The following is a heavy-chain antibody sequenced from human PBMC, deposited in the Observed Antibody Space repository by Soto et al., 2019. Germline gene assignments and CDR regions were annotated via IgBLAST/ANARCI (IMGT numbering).Heavy chain of an antibody. CDR3: AKAGYYGSGSYYPYGMDV. J-gene: IGHJ6*02. V-gene: IGHV3-23*01. CDR2: ISGSGGST. D-gene: IGHD3-10*01. Sequence: EVQLLESGGGLVQPGGSLRLSCAASGFTFSSYAMSWVRQAPGKGLEWVSAISGSGGSTYYADSVKGRFTISRDNSKNPLYLQMNSLRAEDTAVYYCAKAGYYGSGSYYPYGMDVWGQGTTVTVSS. CDR1: GFTFSSYA.